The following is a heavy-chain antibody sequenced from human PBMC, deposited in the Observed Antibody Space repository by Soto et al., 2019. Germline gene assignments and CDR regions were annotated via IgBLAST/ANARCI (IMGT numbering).Heavy chain of an antibody. CDR1: GYTFTSYG. Sequence: QVRLVQSGDEVKKPGASVKDSCKASGYTFTSYGISWLRQAPGQQIEWMGWINAYNGNTNYAQNLQGRVTMTTDTSTSTAYMELRSLRSDDTPVYYCARDWFGIDYWGQGTLVTVSS. CDR2: INAYNGNT. J-gene: IGHJ4*02. CDR3: ARDWFGIDY. V-gene: IGHV1-18*01. D-gene: IGHD3-16*01.